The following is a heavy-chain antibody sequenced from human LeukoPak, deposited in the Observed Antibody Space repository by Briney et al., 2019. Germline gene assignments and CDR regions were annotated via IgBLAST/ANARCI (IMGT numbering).Heavy chain of an antibody. D-gene: IGHD3-10*01. J-gene: IGHJ6*03. V-gene: IGHV4-39*01. CDR3: ARHIWFGPKGDYYYYYMDV. CDR1: GGSISSSSYY. CDR2: IYYSGST. Sequence: SETLSLTCTISGGSISSSSYYWDWIRQPPGKGLEWIGSIYYSGSTYYNPSFKSRVTISVDTSKNQFSLKLRSVTAADTAVYYCARHIWFGPKGDYYYYYMDVWGKGTTVTISS.